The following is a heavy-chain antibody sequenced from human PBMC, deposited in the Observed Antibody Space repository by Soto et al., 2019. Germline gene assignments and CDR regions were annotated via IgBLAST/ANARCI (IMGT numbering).Heavy chain of an antibody. Sequence: GSLRLACTASGFTFSSYSMNWVRQAPGKGLEWVSSISSSSSYIYYADSVKGRFTISRDNAKNSLYLQMNSLRAEDTAVYYCARDGLGAARPDGMDVWGQGTTVTVYS. J-gene: IGHJ6*02. CDR1: GFTFSSYS. D-gene: IGHD6-6*01. V-gene: IGHV3-21*01. CDR3: ARDGLGAARPDGMDV. CDR2: ISSSSSYI.